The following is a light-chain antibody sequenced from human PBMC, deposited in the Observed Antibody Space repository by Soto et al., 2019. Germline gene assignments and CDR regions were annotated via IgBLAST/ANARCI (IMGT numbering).Light chain of an antibody. J-gene: IGLJ3*02. CDR1: SSNIGSHS. V-gene: IGLV1-44*01. CDR3: ALWDDSLNGPV. Sequence: QPVLTQPPSASGTPGQRITISCSGSSSNIGSHSVNWYQQLPGTAPKLLIYRSSQRPSGVPDRFSGSKSGTSAFLAISGLQSGDEADYYCALWDDSLNGPVFGGGTKVTVL. CDR2: RSS.